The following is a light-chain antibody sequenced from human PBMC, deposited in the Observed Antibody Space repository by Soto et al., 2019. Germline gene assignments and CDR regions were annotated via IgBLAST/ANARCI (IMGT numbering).Light chain of an antibody. CDR1: NSDVNY. CDR2: EVI. CDR3: RSSTSSNTFV. Sequence: QSVLTQPASVSGAPGQSITISCTGTNSDVNYVSWHQQHPGKAPKLMIYEVINRSSGVSTRFSGSKSGNTASLTISGLQAEDEADYYCRSSTSSNTFVFGTGTKVTVL. J-gene: IGLJ1*01. V-gene: IGLV2-14*01.